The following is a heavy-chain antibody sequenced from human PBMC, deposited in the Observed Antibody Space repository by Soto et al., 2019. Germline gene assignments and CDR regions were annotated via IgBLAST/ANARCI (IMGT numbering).Heavy chain of an antibody. J-gene: IGHJ4*02. CDR1: GFTFDDYA. V-gene: IGHV3-9*01. CDR2: ISWNSGSI. CDR3: AKDGRTASIAAAGPFDY. Sequence: PGGSLTLSCAASGFTFDDYAMHWVLQAPGKGLEWVSGISWNSGSIGYADSVKGRFTISRDNAKNSLYLQMNSLRAEDTALYYCAKDGRTASIAAAGPFDYWGQGTLVTVSS. D-gene: IGHD6-13*01.